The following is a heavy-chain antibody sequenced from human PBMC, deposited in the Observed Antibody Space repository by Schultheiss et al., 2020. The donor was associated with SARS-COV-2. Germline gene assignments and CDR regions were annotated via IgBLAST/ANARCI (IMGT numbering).Heavy chain of an antibody. CDR3: ARGWWQMGDGWFDP. J-gene: IGHJ5*02. D-gene: IGHD2-15*01. CDR1: GFTFSSYE. Sequence: GGSLRLSCAASGFTFSSYEMNWVRQAPGKGLEWVSYISSSTSTIYYADSVKGRFTMSRDDAKNTLYLQMNSLRAEDTAVYYCARGWWQMGDGWFDPWGQGTLVTVSS. CDR2: ISSSTSTI. V-gene: IGHV3-48*01.